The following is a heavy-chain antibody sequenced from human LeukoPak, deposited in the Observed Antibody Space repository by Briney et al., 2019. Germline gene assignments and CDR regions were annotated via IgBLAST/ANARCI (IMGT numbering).Heavy chain of an antibody. Sequence: ASVKVSCKASGYTFTGYYMHWVRQAPGQGLEWVGWINLNSGGTNYAQKFQGRVTMTRDTSISAAYMELSRLRSDDTAVYYCARGGDFTDNWFDPWGQGTLVIVSS. CDR3: ARGGDFTDNWFDP. V-gene: IGHV1-2*02. D-gene: IGHD3-10*01. CDR1: GYTFTGYY. CDR2: INLNSGGT. J-gene: IGHJ5*02.